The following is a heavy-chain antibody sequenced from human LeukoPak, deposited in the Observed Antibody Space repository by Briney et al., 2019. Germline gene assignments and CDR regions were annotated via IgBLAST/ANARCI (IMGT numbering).Heavy chain of an antibody. D-gene: IGHD3-10*01. V-gene: IGHV3-30*18. CDR2: ISYDGSNK. J-gene: IGHJ4*02. CDR3: AKTNYYGSGSQIDY. Sequence: GGSLRLSCAASGFTFCSYGMHWVRQAPGKGLEWVAVISYDGSNKYYADSVKGRFTISRDNSKNTLYLQMNSLRAEDTAVYYCAKTNYYGSGSQIDYWGQGTLVTVSS. CDR1: GFTFCSYG.